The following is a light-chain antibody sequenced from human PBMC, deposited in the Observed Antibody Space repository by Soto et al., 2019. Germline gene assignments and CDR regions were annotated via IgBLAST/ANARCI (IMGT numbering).Light chain of an antibody. CDR2: GTS. V-gene: IGKV3-20*01. CDR3: QKYGDSSIT. Sequence: EIVLIQSPATLSLSPGDRATLSCRASQSVNTNLAWYQQKVGQAPRLLIYGTSTRATGIPARFSGSGSGIDFALTISRLEPEDFAVYYCQKYGDSSITFGQGTRLEIK. CDR1: QSVNTN. J-gene: IGKJ5*01.